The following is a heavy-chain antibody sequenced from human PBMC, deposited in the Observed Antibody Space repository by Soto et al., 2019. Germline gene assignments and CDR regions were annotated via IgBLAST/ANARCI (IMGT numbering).Heavy chain of an antibody. Sequence: EVQLLESGGGLVQPGGSLRLSCAASGFTFSTFAMSWVRQAPRKGLQWVSSISGSGGSTYYADSVKGRITISRDNSKNTVHLQMTSLRAEDTAVYYCAAGRGYWGQGTLVTVSS. D-gene: IGHD3-10*01. CDR3: AAGRGY. J-gene: IGHJ4*02. CDR1: GFTFSTFA. V-gene: IGHV3-23*01. CDR2: ISGSGGST.